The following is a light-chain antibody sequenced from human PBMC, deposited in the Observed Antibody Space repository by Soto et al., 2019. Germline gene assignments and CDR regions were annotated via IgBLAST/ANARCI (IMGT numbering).Light chain of an antibody. CDR3: LQHNSYGT. CDR2: AVS. CDR1: QGVRND. V-gene: IGKV1-17*01. Sequence: DIQMAQSPFSLSASVGDRVTITCRASQGVRNDLAWFQQKPGKAPKRLIYAVSSLQSGVPSRFSGSGSGTAFTLTISSLQPEDFATYYCLQHNSYGTFGGWTKVDIK. J-gene: IGKJ4*01.